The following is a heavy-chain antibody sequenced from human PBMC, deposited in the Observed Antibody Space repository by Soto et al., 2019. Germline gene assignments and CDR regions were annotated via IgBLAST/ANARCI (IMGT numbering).Heavy chain of an antibody. CDR2: IIPIFGTA. J-gene: IGHJ6*02. CDR1: GGTFSSYA. V-gene: IGHV1-69*13. Sequence: ASVKVSCKASGGTFSSYAISWVRQAPGQGLEWMGGIIPIFGTANYAQKFQGRVTITADESTSTAYMELSSLRSEDTAVYYCARAELLWFGEHIYYYYGMDVWGQGTTVTVSS. CDR3: ARAELLWFGEHIYYYYGMDV. D-gene: IGHD3-10*01.